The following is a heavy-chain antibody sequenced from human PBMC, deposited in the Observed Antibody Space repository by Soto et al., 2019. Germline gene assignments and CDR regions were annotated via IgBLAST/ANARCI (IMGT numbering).Heavy chain of an antibody. CDR3: VRERPPGYSCSWSRVNWYFDL. D-gene: IGHD6-13*01. V-gene: IGHV3-33*01. J-gene: IGHJ2*01. CDR2: IWYDGSNK. Sequence: QVQLVESGGGVVQPGRSLRLSCAASGFTFSSYGMHWVRQAPGKGLEWVAVIWYDGSNKYYADSVKGRFTISRDNSKNTLYLQMNSLRAEDTAVYYCVRERPPGYSCSWSRVNWYFDLWGRGTLVTVSS. CDR1: GFTFSSYG.